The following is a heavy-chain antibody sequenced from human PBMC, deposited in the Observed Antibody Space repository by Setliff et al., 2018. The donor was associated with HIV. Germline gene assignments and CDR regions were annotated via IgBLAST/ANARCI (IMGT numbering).Heavy chain of an antibody. CDR2: FYYDGSA. CDR1: GASIISYY. CDR3: ARYPGSSFYNYKFLDT. D-gene: IGHD3-16*01. Sequence: PSETLSLTCTISGASIISYYWNWVRQPPGRGLEWIGYFYYDGSAKYNPSLKSRVAISAGTSKYQFSLTLRSVTAADTAVYYCARYPGSSFYNYKFLDTWGKGTTVPVSS. J-gene: IGHJ6*04. V-gene: IGHV4-59*01.